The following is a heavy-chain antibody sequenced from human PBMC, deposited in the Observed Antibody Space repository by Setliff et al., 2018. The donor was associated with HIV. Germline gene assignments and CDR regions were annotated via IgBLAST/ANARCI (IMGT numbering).Heavy chain of an antibody. CDR1: GVSISAYF. J-gene: IGHJ4*02. D-gene: IGHD5-12*01. CDR3: ARSTPSVGYISEH. Sequence: SETLSLTCAVSGVSISAYFWSWIRQSPEKGLEWIGYIDNSGNTNYSPSLKSRITISRGTSKNQFSLKLNSVTAADAAVYYCARSTPSVGYISEHWGQGTLVTVSS. V-gene: IGHV4-59*01. CDR2: IDNSGNT.